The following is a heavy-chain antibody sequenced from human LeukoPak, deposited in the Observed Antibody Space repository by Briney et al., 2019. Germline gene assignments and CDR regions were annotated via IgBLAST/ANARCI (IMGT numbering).Heavy chain of an antibody. J-gene: IGHJ4*02. Sequence: ASVKVSCKASGYIFTNYGITWVRRAPGQGLEWMRRISAHNGDTNYAQKLQGRVTLTTDTSTSTVYMELKSLRSDDTAVYYCARGGPPGGSGAYSDHWGQGTLVTVSS. D-gene: IGHD2-15*01. CDR2: ISAHNGDT. CDR1: GYIFTNYG. V-gene: IGHV1-18*01. CDR3: ARGGPPGGSGAYSDH.